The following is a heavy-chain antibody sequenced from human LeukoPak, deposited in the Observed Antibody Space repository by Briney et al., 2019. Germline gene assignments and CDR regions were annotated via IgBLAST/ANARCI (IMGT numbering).Heavy chain of an antibody. D-gene: IGHD2-15*01. V-gene: IGHV3-30*02. Sequence: GGSLRLSCSASGFTFSSYGMHWVRQAPGKGLEWVAFIRYDGSNKYYADSVKGRFTISRDKSKNTLYLQMNSQRAEDTAVYYCAKAKGSGGSCYYPFDYWGQGTLVTVSS. CDR2: IRYDGSNK. CDR1: GFTFSSYG. J-gene: IGHJ4*02. CDR3: AKAKGSGGSCYYPFDY.